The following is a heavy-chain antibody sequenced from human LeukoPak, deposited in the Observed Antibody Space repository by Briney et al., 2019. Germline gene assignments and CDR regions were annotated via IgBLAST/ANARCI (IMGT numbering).Heavy chain of an antibody. V-gene: IGHV3-74*03. CDR2: IHNDGSGT. J-gene: IGHJ6*02. CDR3: AILRHPYYYYGMDV. CDR1: GFPFVKSW. Sequence: GGSLRLSCAASGFPFVKSWMHWVRQAPGKGLVWVSRIHNDGSGTTYADSVKGRFTISRDNAKNTLFLQMNSLRAEDTAVYYCAILRHPYYYYGMDVWGQGTTVTVSS.